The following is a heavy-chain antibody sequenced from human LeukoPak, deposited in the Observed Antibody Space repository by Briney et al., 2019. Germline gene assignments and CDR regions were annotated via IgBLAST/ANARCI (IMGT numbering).Heavy chain of an antibody. V-gene: IGHV1-69*13. Sequence: ASVKVSCKASGGTFSSYAISWVRQAPGQGLEWMGGIIPIFGTANYAQKFQGRVTITADESTSTAYMELSSLRSEDTAVYYCARDGGLNVVCSSTSCYKPFDYWGQGTLVTVSS. CDR2: IIPIFGTA. CDR1: GGTFSSYA. J-gene: IGHJ4*02. CDR3: ARDGGLNVVCSSTSCYKPFDY. D-gene: IGHD2-2*02.